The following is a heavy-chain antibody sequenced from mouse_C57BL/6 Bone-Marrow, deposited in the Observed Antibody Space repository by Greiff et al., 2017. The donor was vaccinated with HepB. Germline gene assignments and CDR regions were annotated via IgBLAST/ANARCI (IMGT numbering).Heavy chain of an antibody. D-gene: IGHD1-1*01. CDR3: ARRGITTGVAYWYFDV. J-gene: IGHJ1*03. Sequence: VQLQQSGPELVKPGASVKISCKASGYSFTGYYMNWVKQSPEKSLEWIGEINPSTGGTTYNQKFKAKATLTVDKTSSTAFMQLKSLTSEESAVYYSARRGITTGVAYWYFDVWGTGTTVTVSS. V-gene: IGHV1-42*01. CDR2: INPSTGGT. CDR1: GYSFTGYY.